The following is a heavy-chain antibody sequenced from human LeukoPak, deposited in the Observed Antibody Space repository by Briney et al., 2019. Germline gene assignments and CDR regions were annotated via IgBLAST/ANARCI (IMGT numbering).Heavy chain of an antibody. V-gene: IGHV3-21*01. D-gene: IGHD3-22*01. CDR2: ISSSRSYI. CDR1: GFTFSSYS. Sequence: GGSLRLSCAASGFTFSSYSMHWVRQAPGKGLEWVSSISSSRSYIYYADSVKGRFTISRDNAKNSLYLQMNSLRAEDTAVYYCARAGVYYYDSSGYPITDYWGQGTLVTVSS. CDR3: ARAGVYYYDSSGYPITDY. J-gene: IGHJ4*02.